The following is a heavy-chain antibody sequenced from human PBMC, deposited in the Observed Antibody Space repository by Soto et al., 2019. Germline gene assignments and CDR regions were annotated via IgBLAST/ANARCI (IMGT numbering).Heavy chain of an antibody. CDR3: ARGRIAVALDAFDI. J-gene: IGHJ3*02. CDR1: GFTFSSYW. CDR2: IKQDGSEK. V-gene: IGHV3-7*03. D-gene: IGHD6-19*01. Sequence: GGSLRLSCAASGFTFSSYWMSWVRQAPGKGLEWVANIKQDGSEKYYVDSVKGRFTISRDNAKNSLYLQMNSLRAEDTAVYYCARGRIAVALDAFDIWGQGTMVTVSS.